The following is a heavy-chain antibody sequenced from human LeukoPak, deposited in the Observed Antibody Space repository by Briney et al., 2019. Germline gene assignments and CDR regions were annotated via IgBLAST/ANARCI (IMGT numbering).Heavy chain of an antibody. Sequence: SETLSLTCAVYGESFSGYYWSWIRQPPGKGLEWIGEINHSGSTNYNPSLKSRVTISVDTSKNQFSLKLSSVTAADTAVYYCARVNWTIDYWGQGTLVTVSS. V-gene: IGHV4-34*01. CDR1: GESFSGYY. J-gene: IGHJ4*02. D-gene: IGHD1-20*01. CDR3: ARVNWTIDY. CDR2: INHSGST.